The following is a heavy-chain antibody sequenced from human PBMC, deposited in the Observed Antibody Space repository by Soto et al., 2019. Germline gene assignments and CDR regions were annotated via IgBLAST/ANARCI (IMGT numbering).Heavy chain of an antibody. V-gene: IGHV4-31*03. CDR3: AREDYSYYYYYGMDV. J-gene: IGHJ6*02. CDR2: IYYSGST. Sequence: SETLSLTCTVSGGSISSGGYYWSWIRQHPGKGLEWIGYIYYSGSTYYNPSLKSRVTISVDTSKNQFSLKLSSVTAADTAVYYCAREDYSYYYYYGMDVWGQGTKVTVSS. D-gene: IGHD4-4*01. CDR1: GGSISSGGYY.